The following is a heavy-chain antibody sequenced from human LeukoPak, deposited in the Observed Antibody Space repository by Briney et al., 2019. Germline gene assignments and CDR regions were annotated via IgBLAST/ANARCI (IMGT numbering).Heavy chain of an antibody. CDR1: GGTFSNYA. Sequence: SVKVSCKASGGTFSNYAISWVRQAPGQGVEWMGGIIPMFGPASSAQKFQGRVTITTDDSTSTVYMELSSLTSEDTAVYYCARDRAPAIGPQPAYYYYYMDVWGKGTTVTVSS. CDR3: ARDRAPAIGPQPAYYYYYMDV. D-gene: IGHD2-21*02. V-gene: IGHV1-69*05. J-gene: IGHJ6*03. CDR2: IIPMFGPA.